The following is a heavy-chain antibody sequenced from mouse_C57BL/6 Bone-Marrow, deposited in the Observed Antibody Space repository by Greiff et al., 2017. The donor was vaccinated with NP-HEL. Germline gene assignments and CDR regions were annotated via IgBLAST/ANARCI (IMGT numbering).Heavy chain of an antibody. V-gene: IGHV1-82*01. J-gene: IGHJ3*01. Sequence: QVQLQQPGPELVKPGASVKISCKASGYAFSSSWMNWVKQRPGKGLEWIVRIYPGDGDPTYNGKFKCKATLTADKSSSKAYMQLSSLTSEDSAVYFCARPFLYYDYDSRFAYWGQGTLVTVSA. CDR2: IYPGDGDP. CDR3: ARPFLYYDYDSRFAY. D-gene: IGHD2-4*01. CDR1: GYAFSSSW.